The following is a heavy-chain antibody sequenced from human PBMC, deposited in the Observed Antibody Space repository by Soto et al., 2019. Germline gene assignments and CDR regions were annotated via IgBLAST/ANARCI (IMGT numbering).Heavy chain of an antibody. CDR3: AKDMAVFGESLDY. J-gene: IGHJ4*02. Sequence: EVQLLESGGGLVQPGGSLRLSCAASRFTFSSYAMSWVRQAPGKGLEWVSAISASGGSTYNADSVKGRFTISRDSSKNTLYLQMTSLRAEDTAVYYCAKDMAVFGESLDYWGQGTLVTVSS. V-gene: IGHV3-23*01. D-gene: IGHD3-10*02. CDR2: ISASGGST. CDR1: RFTFSSYA.